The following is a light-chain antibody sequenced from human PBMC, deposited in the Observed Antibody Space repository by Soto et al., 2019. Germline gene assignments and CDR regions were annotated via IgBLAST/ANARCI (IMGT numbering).Light chain of an antibody. CDR2: GAS. CDR1: QSVSND. J-gene: IGKJ4*02. CDR3: QHYNTLPLG. Sequence: EKVMTQSPATLSVSPGERATLSCRASQSVSNDLVWYQQKPGQAPRLLIYGASTRATGIPARFSGSGSGTEFTLTISSLQSEDFAVYYCQHYNTLPLGFGGGTKVEIK. V-gene: IGKV3D-15*01.